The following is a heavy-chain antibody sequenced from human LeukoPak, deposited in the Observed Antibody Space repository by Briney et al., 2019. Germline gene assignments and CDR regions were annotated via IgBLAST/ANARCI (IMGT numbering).Heavy chain of an antibody. J-gene: IGHJ5*02. CDR3: ARGVGYCSSTSCYWWFDP. V-gene: IGHV3-74*01. CDR2: INSDGSST. Sequence: GGSLRLSCAASGFTFSSYWMHWVRHAPGKGLVWVSRINSDGSSTNYADSVKGRFTISRDNAKNTLYLQMNSLRAEDTAVYSCARGVGYCSSTSCYWWFDPWGQGTLVTVSS. CDR1: GFTFSSYW. D-gene: IGHD2-2*01.